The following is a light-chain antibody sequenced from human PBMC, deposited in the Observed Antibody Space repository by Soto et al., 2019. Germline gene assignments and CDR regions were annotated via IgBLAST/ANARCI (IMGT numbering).Light chain of an antibody. Sequence: AIQLTQSPSSLSASLGDRVTITCRASQGIGSNLAWYHQKPGKDPKVLFYDASTRAKRVPSRFSGSRSGTEFTLPISSLQPENFATYYCQQFSDLPVTFGGGTKVEI. J-gene: IGKJ4*01. V-gene: IGKV1D-13*01. CDR2: DAS. CDR1: QGIGSN. CDR3: QQFSDLPVT.